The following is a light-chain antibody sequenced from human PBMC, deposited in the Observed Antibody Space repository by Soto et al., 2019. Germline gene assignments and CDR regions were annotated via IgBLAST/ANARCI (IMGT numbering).Light chain of an antibody. CDR2: DAS. V-gene: IGKV3-20*01. CDR3: QQYDNSAWT. Sequence: IVLTQSPGTLSLSPWERATLSCRASQSFRGLLAWYQQKPGQAPRLLIYDASNRATGIPARFSGSGSGTDFTLTISRLEPEDFAVYYCQQYDNSAWTFGQGTKVDIK. J-gene: IGKJ1*01. CDR1: QSFRGL.